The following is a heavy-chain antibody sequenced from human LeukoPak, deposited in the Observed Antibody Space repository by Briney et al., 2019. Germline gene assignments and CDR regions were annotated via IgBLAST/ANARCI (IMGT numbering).Heavy chain of an antibody. D-gene: IGHD3-10*01. CDR3: ARDMADYGSGSYTDYGMDV. Sequence: GGSLRLPCAASGFTFSSYSMNWVRQAPGKGLEWVSSISSSSSYIYYADSVKGRFTISRDNAKNSLYLQMNSLRAEDTAVYYCARDMADYGSGSYTDYGMDVWGQGTTVTVSS. CDR2: ISSSSSYI. V-gene: IGHV3-21*01. J-gene: IGHJ6*02. CDR1: GFTFSSYS.